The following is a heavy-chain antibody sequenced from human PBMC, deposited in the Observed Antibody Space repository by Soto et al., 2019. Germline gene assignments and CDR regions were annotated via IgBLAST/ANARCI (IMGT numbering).Heavy chain of an antibody. J-gene: IGHJ4*02. V-gene: IGHV3-23*01. Sequence: PGGSLRLSCAASGFTFNNYAMRWVRQAPGKGLEWVSAISRSGGSTYYADSVKGRFTISRDNSENTLYLEMNSLSAEDTALYYCARVWSTYYFDLWGQGTLVTVSS. CDR1: GFTFNNYA. CDR2: ISRSGGST. CDR3: ARVWSTYYFDL. D-gene: IGHD2-8*02.